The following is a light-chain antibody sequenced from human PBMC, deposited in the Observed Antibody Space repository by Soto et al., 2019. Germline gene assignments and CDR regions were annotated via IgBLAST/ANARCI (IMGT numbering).Light chain of an antibody. Sequence: DIVMTQSPLSLPVTLGQPASISCRSSHSLVYSDGNTYLSWFQQRPGQSPRRLIYKVSNRDSGVPDRVSGSGSATDFTLRISRVEAEDVGVYYCLQVTRWPHTFGQGTKLEIK. CDR3: LQVTRWPHT. CDR1: HSLVYSDGNTY. J-gene: IGKJ2*01. CDR2: KVS. V-gene: IGKV2-30*01.